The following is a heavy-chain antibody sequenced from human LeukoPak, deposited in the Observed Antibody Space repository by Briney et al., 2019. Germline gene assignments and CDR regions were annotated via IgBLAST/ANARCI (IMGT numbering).Heavy chain of an antibody. CDR2: IYHSGST. V-gene: IGHV4-30-2*01. CDR1: GGSISSGGYS. CDR3: ARAADYGSGHFDY. Sequence: PSETLSLTCAVSGGSISSGGYSWSWIRRPPGKGLEWIGYIYHSGSTYYNPSLKSRVTISVDRSKNQFSLKLSSVTAADTAVYYCARAADYGSGHFDYWGQGTLVTVSS. D-gene: IGHD3-10*01. J-gene: IGHJ4*02.